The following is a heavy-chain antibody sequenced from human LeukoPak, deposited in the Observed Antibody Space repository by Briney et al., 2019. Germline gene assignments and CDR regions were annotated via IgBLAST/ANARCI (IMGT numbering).Heavy chain of an antibody. J-gene: IGHJ4*02. CDR2: LNPDHGGT. V-gene: IGHV1-2*02. D-gene: IGHD6-13*01. Sequence: ASMKVSCKASGYSLTNYYIHWVRQAPGQGLEWMGWLNPDHGGTNYAQKFQGRVTMTRDTSINTVYMELRGLRSGDTAVYYCARGSSWVFYYFDYWGQGTLVTVSS. CDR1: GYSLTNYY. CDR3: ARGSSWVFYYFDY.